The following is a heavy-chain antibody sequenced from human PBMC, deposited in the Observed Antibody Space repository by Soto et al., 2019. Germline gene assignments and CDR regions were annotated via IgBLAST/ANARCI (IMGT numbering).Heavy chain of an antibody. D-gene: IGHD5-18*01. CDR1: GFNFPTFW. CDR2: IYPDDSDT. V-gene: IGHV5-51*01. J-gene: IGHJ4*02. CDR3: ARQGGYSYGPQPDGTDY. Sequence: GESLKISCKHSGFNFPTFWIAWVRQMPGKGLEWMGTIYPDDSDTRYSPSFQGQVTISADKSIRTAYLQWGSLKASDTALYYCARQGGYSYGPQPDGTDYWGQGTLVTVSS.